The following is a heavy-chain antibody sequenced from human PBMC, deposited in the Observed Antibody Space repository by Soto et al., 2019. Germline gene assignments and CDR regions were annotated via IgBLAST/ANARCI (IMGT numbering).Heavy chain of an antibody. CDR2: ISSSAIYI. D-gene: IGHD3-22*01. CDR3: VRDGGDYYDTERLHFDK. V-gene: IGHV3-21*01. J-gene: IGHJ4*02. Sequence: VGSLRLSCAASGFNFITYSLNWVRQAPGKGLEWVASISSSAIYIDYADSVKGRFTISRDNANNSLYLQMNSLRAEDTATYYCVRDGGDYYDTERLHFDKWCQGNPVTVPS. CDR1: GFNFITYS.